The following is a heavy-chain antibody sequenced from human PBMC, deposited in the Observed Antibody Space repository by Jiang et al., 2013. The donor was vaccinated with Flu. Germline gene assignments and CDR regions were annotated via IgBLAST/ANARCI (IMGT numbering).Heavy chain of an antibody. J-gene: IGHJ4*02. V-gene: IGHV3-30*02. D-gene: IGHD2-2*01. CDR1: GFTFNYFA. CDR3: ATLRGSTFDTYVMDS. CDR2: IRFDGSTN. Sequence: SCAASGFTFNYFAMHWVRQAPGKGLEWVAFIRFDGSTNFYADSVKGRFTISRDNSKNTLYLQMNSLRAEDTAVYFCATLRGSTFDTYVMDSWGQGTLGHRLL.